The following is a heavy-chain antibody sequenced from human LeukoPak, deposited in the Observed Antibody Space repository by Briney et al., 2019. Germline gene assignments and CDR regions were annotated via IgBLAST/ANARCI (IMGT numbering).Heavy chain of an antibody. D-gene: IGHD5-18*01. CDR1: GGTFGSYV. V-gene: IGHV1-69*01. J-gene: IGHJ2*01. CDR2: IIPIFGTA. Sequence: SVKVSCKASGGTFGSYVISWVRQAPGQGLEWMGGIIPIFGTAHYAQKFQGRLTITADESTSTVYVEMSSLRSEDTAMYYCAKEGDTALVTGYFDLWGRGTLVTVSA. CDR3: AKEGDTALVTGYFDL.